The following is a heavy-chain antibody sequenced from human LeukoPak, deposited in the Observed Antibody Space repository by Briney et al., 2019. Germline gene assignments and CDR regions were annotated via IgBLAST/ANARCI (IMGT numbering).Heavy chain of an antibody. J-gene: IGHJ4*02. V-gene: IGHV3-30*04. CDR1: GFTFSSYV. CDR2: ISYDGSNE. D-gene: IGHD4-17*01. CDR3: ARARNDYGDYVFDY. Sequence: PGRSLRLSCAASGFTFSSYVMHWVRQAPGKGLEWVAIISYDGSNEYYADSVKGRFTISRDNSKNTLYLQMNSLRAEDTAVYYCARARNDYGDYVFDYWGQGTLVTVSS.